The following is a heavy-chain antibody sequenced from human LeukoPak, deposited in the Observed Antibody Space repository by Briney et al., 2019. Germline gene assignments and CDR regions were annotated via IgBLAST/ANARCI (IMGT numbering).Heavy chain of an antibody. Sequence: SQTLSLTCTVSGGSISSGGYYWSWIRQHPGKGLEWIGYIYYSGSTYYNPSLKSRVTISVDTSKNQFSLKLSSVTAADTAVYYCARCPEYCSSTSCGILFDYWGQGTLVTVSP. CDR3: ARCPEYCSSTSCGILFDY. D-gene: IGHD2-2*01. CDR2: IYYSGST. V-gene: IGHV4-31*03. CDR1: GGSISSGGYY. J-gene: IGHJ4*02.